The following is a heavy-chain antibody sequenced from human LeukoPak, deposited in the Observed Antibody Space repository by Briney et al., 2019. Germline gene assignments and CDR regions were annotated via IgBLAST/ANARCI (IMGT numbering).Heavy chain of an antibody. J-gene: IGHJ4*02. V-gene: IGHV4-4*07. Sequence: SETLSLTCTVSGGSISSYYWSWIRQPAGKGLEWIGRIYTSGGTNYNPSLKSRVTMSVDTSKNQFSLKLSSVTAADTAVYYCARVRVVGYYGSGSYISRENYFDYWGQGTLVTVSS. CDR2: IYTSGGT. D-gene: IGHD3-10*01. CDR3: ARVRVVGYYGSGSYISRENYFDY. CDR1: GGSISSYY.